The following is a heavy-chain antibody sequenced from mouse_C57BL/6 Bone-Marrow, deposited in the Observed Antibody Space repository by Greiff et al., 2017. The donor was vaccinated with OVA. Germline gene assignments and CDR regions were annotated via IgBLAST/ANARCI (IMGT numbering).Heavy chain of an antibody. CDR1: GYTFTSYW. CDR2: IHPNSGST. J-gene: IGHJ2*01. D-gene: IGHD4-1*01. Sequence: QVHVKQPGAELVKPGASVKLSCKASGYTFTSYWMHWVKQRPGQGLEWIGMIHPNSGSTNYNEKFTSKATLTVDKSSSTAYMQLSSLTSEDSAVYYCARGINWEGLYWGQGTTLTVSS. V-gene: IGHV1-64*01. CDR3: ARGINWEGLY.